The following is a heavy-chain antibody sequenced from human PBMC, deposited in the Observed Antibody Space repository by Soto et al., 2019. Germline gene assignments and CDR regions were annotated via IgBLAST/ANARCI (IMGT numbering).Heavy chain of an antibody. J-gene: IGHJ4*02. D-gene: IGHD5-12*01. CDR1: GGTFSNDI. CDR3: VRDSPIGSTFSGYDGIDY. CDR2: NIPLLDTT. V-gene: IGHV1-69*08. Sequence: QVQLVQSGAEVKKPGSSVKVSCKTSGGTFSNDIITWVRQAPGQGLEWMGRNIPLLDTTNYAHKFQGRVTITADKSTGTAYMELNSLRSEDTAVYYCVRDSPIGSTFSGYDGIDYWGQGTLVTVSS.